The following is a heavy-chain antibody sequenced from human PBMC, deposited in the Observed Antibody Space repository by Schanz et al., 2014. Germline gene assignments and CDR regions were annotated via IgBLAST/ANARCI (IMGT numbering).Heavy chain of an antibody. J-gene: IGHJ6*02. V-gene: IGHV1-18*04. CDR3: ARHRFGVFYYGLDV. CDR1: GGTFSTYP. CDR2: ISDYNGKT. D-gene: IGHD3-10*01. Sequence: QVQLVQSGAEVKKPGSSMKVSCKASGGTFSTYPLNWLRQAPGLGLEWMGWISDYNGKTNYAQKFQDRVIMSTDRSSSTAYLELRSLTSDDSAIYYCARHRFGVFYYGLDVWGQGTTILVSS.